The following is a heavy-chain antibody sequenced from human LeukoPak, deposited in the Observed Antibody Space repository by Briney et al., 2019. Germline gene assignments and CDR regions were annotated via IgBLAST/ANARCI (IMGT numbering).Heavy chain of an antibody. J-gene: IGHJ4*02. CDR2: IYYSGNT. V-gene: IGHV4-31*03. CDR1: GGSISSGGYY. CDR3: ARLVEYQLPFDY. Sequence: SETLSLTCTASGGSISSGGYYWSWIRQHPGKGLEWIGYIYYSGNTFYNPSLKSRVTISRDTSKNQFSLKLSSVTAADTAVYYCARLVEYQLPFDYWGQGTLVTVSS. D-gene: IGHD2-2*01.